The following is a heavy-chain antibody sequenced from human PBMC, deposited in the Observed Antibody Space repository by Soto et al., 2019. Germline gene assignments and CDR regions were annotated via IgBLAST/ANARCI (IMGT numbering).Heavy chain of an antibody. D-gene: IGHD3-16*02. CDR2: INVGDDKT. Sequence: QVQLVQSGAEVKKPGASVRLSCKVSGKIFDNFAVHWVRQTPGQRPEWMGRINVGDDKTKYSEKFQGRVIVSYDTSATTAYMELRARSSEDTAVYYCARAKYDYIWGSYHPFDQWAQGAQVTVAS. CDR1: GKIFDNFA. V-gene: IGHV1-3*01. J-gene: IGHJ4*02. CDR3: ARAKYDYIWGSYHPFDQ.